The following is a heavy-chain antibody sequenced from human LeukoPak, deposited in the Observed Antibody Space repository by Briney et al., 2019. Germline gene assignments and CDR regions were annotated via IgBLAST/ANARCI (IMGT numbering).Heavy chain of an antibody. D-gene: IGHD6-6*01. CDR2: IYYSGST. CDR1: GGSISSSSYY. Sequence: SGTLSLTCTVSGGSISSSSYYWGWIRQPPGKGLEWIGSIYYSGSTYYNPSPKSRVTISVDTSKNQFSLKLSSVTAADTAVYYCARGLAARRRGYFDYWGQGTLVTVSS. J-gene: IGHJ4*02. V-gene: IGHV4-39*01. CDR3: ARGLAARRRGYFDY.